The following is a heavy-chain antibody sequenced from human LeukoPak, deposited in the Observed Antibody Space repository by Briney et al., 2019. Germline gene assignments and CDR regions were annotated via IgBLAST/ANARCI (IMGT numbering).Heavy chain of an antibody. CDR2: INHSGST. CDR3: AFIYDILTGYSDY. CDR1: GGSFSGYY. V-gene: IGHV4-34*01. D-gene: IGHD3-9*01. Sequence: PSETLSLTCAVYGGSFSGYYWSWIRQPPGKGLEWIGEINHSGSTNYNPSLKSRVTISVDTSKNQFSLKLSSVTAADTAVYYCAFIYDILTGYSDYWGQGTLVTVSS. J-gene: IGHJ4*02.